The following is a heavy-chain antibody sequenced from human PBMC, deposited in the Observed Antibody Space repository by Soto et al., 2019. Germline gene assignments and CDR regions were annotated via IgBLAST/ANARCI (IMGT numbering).Heavy chain of an antibody. V-gene: IGHV1-2*04. J-gene: IGHJ3*02. CDR2: INPNSGGT. CDR3: ARVRIAAAVTDAFDI. D-gene: IGHD6-13*01. Sequence: ASVKVSCKASGYTFTGYYMHWVRQAPGQGLEWMGWINPNSGGTNYAQKFQGWVTTTRDTSISTAYMELSRLRSDDTAGYYCARVRIAAAVTDAFDIWGQGTMVTVSS. CDR1: GYTFTGYY.